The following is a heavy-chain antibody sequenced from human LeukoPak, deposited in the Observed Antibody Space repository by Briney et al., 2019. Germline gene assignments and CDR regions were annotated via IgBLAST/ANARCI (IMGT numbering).Heavy chain of an antibody. J-gene: IGHJ4*02. CDR3: ARSEVVAVDGYYFDY. CDR1: GYTFTGYY. Sequence: ASVKVSCKASGYTFTGYYMHWVRQAPGQGLEWMGWISAYNGNTNYAQKLQGRVTMTTDTSTSTAYMELRSLRSDDTAVYYCARSEVVAVDGYYFDYWGQGTLVTVSS. CDR2: ISAYNGNT. V-gene: IGHV1-18*04. D-gene: IGHD5-12*01.